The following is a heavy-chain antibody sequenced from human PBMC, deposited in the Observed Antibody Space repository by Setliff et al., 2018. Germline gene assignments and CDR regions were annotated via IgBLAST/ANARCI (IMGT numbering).Heavy chain of an antibody. D-gene: IGHD4-17*01. Sequence: GASVKVSCKASGGTFNGYAISWVRQAPGQGLEWMGGFIPSFGTANYAQKFQGRLTITADESTSTAYMELNSLRSKDTAIYYCARDSYGDNLPYNWFAPWGQGTLVTVSS. CDR1: GGTFNGYA. CDR2: FIPSFGTA. V-gene: IGHV1-69*13. CDR3: ARDSYGDNLPYNWFAP. J-gene: IGHJ5*02.